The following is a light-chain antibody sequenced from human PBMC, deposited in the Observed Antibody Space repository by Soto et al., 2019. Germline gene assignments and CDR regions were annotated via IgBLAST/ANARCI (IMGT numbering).Light chain of an antibody. CDR2: AAS. CDR1: QGIRNG. CDR3: LQHNNYQLT. V-gene: IGKV1-17*01. J-gene: IGKJ4*01. Sequence: DIQMTQSPSSLSASLGDRVTITCRASQGIRNGLGWYQQKPGKAPKRLIYAASTLQSGVPSRFSGSGSGTEFTLTISSLQHEDFETYYCLQHNNYQLTLGGGTKVDIK.